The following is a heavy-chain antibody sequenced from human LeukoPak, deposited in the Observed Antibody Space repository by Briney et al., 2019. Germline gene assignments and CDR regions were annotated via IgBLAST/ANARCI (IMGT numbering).Heavy chain of an antibody. D-gene: IGHD5/OR15-5a*01. J-gene: IGHJ6*02. CDR1: GFSFSTSW. V-gene: IGHV3-7*01. CDR2: MKGDGSDK. Sequence: GGSLRLSCAASGFSFSTSWMAWVRQAPGRGLEWVANMKGDGSDKYYLESVTGRFTISRDNAKNSLYLQMNSLGAEDTGVYYCASYRVSHGMDVWGQGTTVTVSS. CDR3: ASYRVSHGMDV.